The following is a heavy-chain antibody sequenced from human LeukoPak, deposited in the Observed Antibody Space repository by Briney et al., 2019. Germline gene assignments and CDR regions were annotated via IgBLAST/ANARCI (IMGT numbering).Heavy chain of an antibody. V-gene: IGHV4-59*01. D-gene: IGHD7-27*01. J-gene: IGHJ2*01. CDR3: ERGASPANWGYWYLDL. CDR2: IHYTGST. Sequence: SETLSLTCQVFGGSISSYYWSWIRQSPGKGLEYIGYIHYTGSTTYTPSLRSRVSISVDTSKNYFSLKLTSVNAAETGAYYCERGASPANWGYWYLDLWGRGTLVTVSS. CDR1: GGSISSYY.